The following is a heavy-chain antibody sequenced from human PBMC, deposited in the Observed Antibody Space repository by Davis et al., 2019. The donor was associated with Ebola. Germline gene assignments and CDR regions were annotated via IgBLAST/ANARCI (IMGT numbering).Heavy chain of an antibody. CDR1: GFSFKNYG. J-gene: IGHJ3*02. D-gene: IGHD2-2*01. CDR2: IWWDGSNK. Sequence: PGGSLRLSCAASGFSFKNYGMHWVRQAPGKGLEWVAVIWWDGSNKYHADSVKGRFTISRDNSKKTLYLQMNSLRVEDTAIYYCAKHQVYCSTTNCYIWGQGTMVTVSS. CDR3: AKHQVYCSTTNCYI. V-gene: IGHV3-33*06.